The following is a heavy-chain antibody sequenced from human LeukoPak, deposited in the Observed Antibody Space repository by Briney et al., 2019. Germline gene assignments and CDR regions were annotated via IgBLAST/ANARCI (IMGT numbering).Heavy chain of an antibody. J-gene: IGHJ4*02. CDR2: IKQDGSEK. Sequence: GGSLRLSCAASGFNFYSYWMSWVRQAPGKGPEWVANIKQDGSEKYYVDSVKGRFTISRDNAKNSVYLQMNSLRAEDTAVYYCAKDDFRSHIVATGRGLLSYWGQGTLVTVSS. V-gene: IGHV3-7*01. CDR1: GFNFYSYW. D-gene: IGHD5-12*01. CDR3: AKDDFRSHIVATGRGLLSY.